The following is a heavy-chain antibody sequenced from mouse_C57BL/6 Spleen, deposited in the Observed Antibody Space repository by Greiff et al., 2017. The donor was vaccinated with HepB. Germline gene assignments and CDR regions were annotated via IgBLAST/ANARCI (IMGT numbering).Heavy chain of an antibody. J-gene: IGHJ2*01. CDR2: INPGSGGT. Sequence: QVQLQQSGAELVRPGTSVKVSCKASGYAFTNYLIEWVKQRPGQGLEWIGVINPGSGGTNYNEKFKGKATLTADKSSSTAYMQLSSLTSEDSAVYFCARGDYYYGGSYWGQGTTLTVSS. D-gene: IGHD1-1*01. CDR3: ARGDYYYGGSY. CDR1: GYAFTNYL. V-gene: IGHV1-54*01.